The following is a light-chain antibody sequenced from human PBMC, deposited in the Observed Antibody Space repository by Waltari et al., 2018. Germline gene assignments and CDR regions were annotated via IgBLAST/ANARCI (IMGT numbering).Light chain of an antibody. CDR1: QCIGSS. J-gene: IGKJ3*01. CDR2: AGS. V-gene: IGKV1-12*01. Sequence: DIPMTQSPSYVSAFVGDRVIITCRASQCIGSSLVWYQHRPGKVPYLLIYAGSALQDGVPSRFGGSGYVTEFTLTLSGLQPEDSATYYCQHAKSFPLTFGPGTKVAIK. CDR3: QHAKSFPLT.